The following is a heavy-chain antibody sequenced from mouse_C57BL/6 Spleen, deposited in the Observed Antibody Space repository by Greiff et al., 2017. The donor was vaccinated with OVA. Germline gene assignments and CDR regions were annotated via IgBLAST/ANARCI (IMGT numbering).Heavy chain of an antibody. V-gene: IGHV5-4*01. CDR1: GFTFSSYA. CDR3: AREGIVTFDY. Sequence: DVHLVESGGGLVKPGGSLKLSCAASGFTFSSYAMSWVRQTPEKRLEWVATISDGGSYTYYPDNVKGRFTISRDNAKNNLYLQMSHLKSEDTAMYYCAREGIVTFDYWGQGTTLTVSS. D-gene: IGHD2-5*01. J-gene: IGHJ2*01. CDR2: ISDGGSYT.